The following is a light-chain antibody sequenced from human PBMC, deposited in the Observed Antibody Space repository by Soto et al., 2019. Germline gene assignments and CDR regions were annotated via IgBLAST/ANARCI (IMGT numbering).Light chain of an antibody. V-gene: IGLV6-57*01. CDR1: SGSIASNY. CDR2: EDN. Sequence: NSMLTQPHSVSESPGKTVTLSCPRSSGSIASNYVQWYQQRPGSSPTTVIYEDNQRPSGVPDRFSGSIDSSSNSASLTISGLKPEDEADYYCQSYDSSNVIFGGGTKVTVL. J-gene: IGLJ2*01. CDR3: QSYDSSNVI.